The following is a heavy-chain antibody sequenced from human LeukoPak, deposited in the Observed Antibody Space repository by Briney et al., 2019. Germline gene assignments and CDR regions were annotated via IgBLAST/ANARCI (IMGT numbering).Heavy chain of an antibody. J-gene: IGHJ6*02. Sequence: ASVKVSCKASGYTFTSYYMHWVRQAPGQGLEWMGWISAYNGNTNYAQKLQGRVTMTTDTSTSTAYMELRSLRSDDTAVYYCARGRLMINYYYYGMDVWGQGTTVTVSS. V-gene: IGHV1-18*04. CDR2: ISAYNGNT. CDR3: ARGRLMINYYYYGMDV. D-gene: IGHD2-8*01. CDR1: GYTFTSYY.